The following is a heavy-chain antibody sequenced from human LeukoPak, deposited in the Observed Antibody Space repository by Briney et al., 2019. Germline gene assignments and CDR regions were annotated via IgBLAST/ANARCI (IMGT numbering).Heavy chain of an antibody. J-gene: IGHJ4*02. CDR3: ARELGYCSGGSCYEACY. CDR2: INPNSGGT. Sequence: ASVKVSCKASGYTFTGYYMHWVRQAPGQGLEWMGWINPNSGGTNYAQTFQGRVTMTRDTSISTAYMELSRLRSDDTAVYYCARELGYCSGGSCYEACYWGQGTLVTVSS. D-gene: IGHD2-15*01. V-gene: IGHV1-2*02. CDR1: GYTFTGYY.